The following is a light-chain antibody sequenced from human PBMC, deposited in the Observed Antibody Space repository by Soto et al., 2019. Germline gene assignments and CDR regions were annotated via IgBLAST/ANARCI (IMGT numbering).Light chain of an antibody. J-gene: IGKJ1*01. CDR2: GAS. CDR3: HHDGSSPWT. CDR1: QSVSSSY. V-gene: IGKV3-20*01. Sequence: EIVLTQSPGTLSLSPGERATLSCRASQSVSSSYLAWYQQKPGQAPRLLIYGASSRATGIPDRFSGSGSGRDFTITISRLAPEDFAVYYCHHDGSSPWTFGQGTKVEIK.